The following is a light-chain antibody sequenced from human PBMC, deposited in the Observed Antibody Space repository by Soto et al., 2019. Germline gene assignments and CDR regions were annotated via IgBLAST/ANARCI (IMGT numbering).Light chain of an antibody. V-gene: IGLV2-23*01. CDR2: EGS. Sequence: QSVLTQPASVSGSPGQSITISCTGTSSDVGSYNLVSWYQQHPGKAPKLMIYEGSKRPSGVSNRFSGYKSGNTASLTISGPQSEYEADYYCCSYAGSSTYVVFGGGTKLTVL. CDR3: CSYAGSSTYVV. CDR1: SSDVGSYNL. J-gene: IGLJ2*01.